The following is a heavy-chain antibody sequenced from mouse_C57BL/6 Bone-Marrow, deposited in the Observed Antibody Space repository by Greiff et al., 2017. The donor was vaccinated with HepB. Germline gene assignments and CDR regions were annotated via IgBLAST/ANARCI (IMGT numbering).Heavy chain of an antibody. D-gene: IGHD1-1*01. CDR2: ISSGSSTI. CDR1: GFTFSDYG. CDR3: AKITTVVGTFDY. Sequence: DVHLVESGGGLVKPGGSLKLSCAASGFTFSDYGMHWVRQAPEKGLEWVAYISSGSSTIYYADTVKGRFTISRDNAKNTLFLQMTSLRSEDTAMYYCAKITTVVGTFDYWGQGTTLTVSS. J-gene: IGHJ2*01. V-gene: IGHV5-17*01.